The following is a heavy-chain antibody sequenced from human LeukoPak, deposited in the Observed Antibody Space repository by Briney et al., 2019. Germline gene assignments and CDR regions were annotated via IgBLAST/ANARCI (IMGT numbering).Heavy chain of an antibody. CDR3: ARETSQKGAHYMDV. J-gene: IGHJ6*03. V-gene: IGHV4-61*02. CDR1: GGSVSSGRYY. D-gene: IGHD3-16*01. Sequence: SETLSLTCTVSGGSVSSGRYYWSWIRQPAGKGLEWIGRIYTRGRTNYNPSLKSRVTISVDTSKNQFSLNLTSVTAADTAVYYCARETSQKGAHYMDVWGKGTTVTISS. CDR2: IYTRGRT.